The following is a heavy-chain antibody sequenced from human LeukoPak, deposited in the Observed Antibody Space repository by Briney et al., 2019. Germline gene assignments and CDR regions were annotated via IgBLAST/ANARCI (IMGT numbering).Heavy chain of an antibody. CDR2: SYHSRST. CDR1: GYSISSGYY. J-gene: IGHJ4*02. Sequence: PSETLSLTCAVSGYSISSGYYWGWIRQPPAKGLEWIGSSYHSRSTYYNPSLKSRVTISVDTSKNHFSLKLSSVTAADTAVYYCARPRRDSSGWYIDYWGQGTLVTVSS. CDR3: ARPRRDSSGWYIDY. V-gene: IGHV4-38-2*01. D-gene: IGHD6-19*01.